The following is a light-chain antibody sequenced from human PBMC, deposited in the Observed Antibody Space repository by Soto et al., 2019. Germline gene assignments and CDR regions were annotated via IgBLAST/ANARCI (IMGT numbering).Light chain of an antibody. V-gene: IGKV3-11*01. CDR3: QQRSTCRIT. CDR1: QSVSSY. CDR2: DAS. Sequence: EIVLTQSPATLSLSPGERATLSCRASQSVSSYLAWYQQKPGQAPRLLIYDASNRANCVPARFSGSGSGTDFTLTISTLDPEDFAFFYCQQRSTCRITLGQGTRLEIK. J-gene: IGKJ5*01.